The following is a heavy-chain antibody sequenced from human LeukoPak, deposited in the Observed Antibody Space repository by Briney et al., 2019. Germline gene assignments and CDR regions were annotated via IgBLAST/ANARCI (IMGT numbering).Heavy chain of an antibody. J-gene: IGHJ4*02. CDR2: IYYSGST. D-gene: IGHD3-22*01. V-gene: IGHV4-39*01. CDR1: GGSISSSSYY. CDR3: ARVTYYYDSSGYYQWDY. Sequence: LETLSLTCTVSGGSISSSSYYWGWIRQPPGKGLEWIGSIYYSGSTYYNPSLKSRVTISVDTSKNQFSLKLSSVTAADTAVYYCARVTYYYDSSGYYQWDYWGQGTLVTVSS.